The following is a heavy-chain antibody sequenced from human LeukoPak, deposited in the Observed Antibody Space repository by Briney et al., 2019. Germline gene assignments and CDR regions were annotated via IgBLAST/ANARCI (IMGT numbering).Heavy chain of an antibody. J-gene: IGHJ4*02. CDR1: GYTFTGYY. D-gene: IGHD6-13*01. Sequence: VASVKVSCKASGYTFTGYYMHWVRQAPEEGLEWMGWINPNSGGTNYAYKFQGRVTMTRDTSINTAYMELSSLRSDDSAVYFCSRASPITAPGGIPNDFWGQGTLVTVSS. V-gene: IGHV1-2*02. CDR2: INPNSGGT. CDR3: SRASPITAPGGIPNDF.